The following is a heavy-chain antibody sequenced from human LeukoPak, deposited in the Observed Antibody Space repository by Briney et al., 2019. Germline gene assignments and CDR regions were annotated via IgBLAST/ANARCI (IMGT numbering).Heavy chain of an antibody. V-gene: IGHV1-46*01. CDR2: INTSGGST. Sequence: SVKVSCKASGYTFTSYYMHWVRQAPGQGLEWMGVINTSGGSTSYAQKFQGGVTMTRDTSTSTVYMELSCLRSEDTAVYYCARGTGIAAAVTSLFQYWGQGTLVTVSS. CDR3: ARGTGIAAAVTSLFQY. CDR1: GYTFTSYY. J-gene: IGHJ1*01. D-gene: IGHD6-13*01.